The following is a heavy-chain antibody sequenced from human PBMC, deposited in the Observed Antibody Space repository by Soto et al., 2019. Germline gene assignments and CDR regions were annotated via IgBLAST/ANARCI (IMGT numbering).Heavy chain of an antibody. CDR1: GFTFSSYC. J-gene: IGHJ6*03. CDR3: AKDLYYDILTGYGGLGYYYYMDV. V-gene: IGHV3-30*18. CDR2: ISYDGSNK. Sequence: GGSLRLSCAASGFTFSSYCMHWVRQAPGKGLEWVAVISYDGSNKYYADSVKGRFTISRDNSKNTLYLQMNSLRAEDTAVYYCAKDLYYDILTGYGGLGYYYYMDVWGKGTTVTVSS. D-gene: IGHD3-9*01.